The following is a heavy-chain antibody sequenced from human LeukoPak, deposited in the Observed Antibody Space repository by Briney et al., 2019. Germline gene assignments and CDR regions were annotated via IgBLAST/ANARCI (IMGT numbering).Heavy chain of an antibody. CDR2: ISSSSSYI. J-gene: IGHJ4*02. CDR1: GFTYSNYA. CDR3: ARDSLSYYGSGSYYAFDY. Sequence: KAGGSLRLSCTASGFTYSNYAMNWVRQAPGKGLEWVSSISSSSSYIYYADSVKGRFTISRDNVKNSLYLQMNSLRAEDTAVYYCARDSLSYYGSGSYYAFDYWGQGTLVTVSS. V-gene: IGHV3-21*01. D-gene: IGHD3-10*01.